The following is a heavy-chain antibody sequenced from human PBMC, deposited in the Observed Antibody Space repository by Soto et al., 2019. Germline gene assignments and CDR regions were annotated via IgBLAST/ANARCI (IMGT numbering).Heavy chain of an antibody. J-gene: IGHJ4*02. CDR1: GGSFSGYY. Sequence: SETLSLTCAVYGGSFSGYYWTWIRQPPGTGLEWIGEINHSGSTNYNPSLKSRVTISVDTSKNQFPLKLTSVTAADTAVYYCARDTITGLFDYWGQGTLVTVSS. V-gene: IGHV4-34*01. CDR2: INHSGST. CDR3: ARDTITGLFDY. D-gene: IGHD2-8*02.